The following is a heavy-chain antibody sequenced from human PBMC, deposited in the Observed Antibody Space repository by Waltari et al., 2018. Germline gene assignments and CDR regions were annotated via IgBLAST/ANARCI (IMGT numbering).Heavy chain of an antibody. D-gene: IGHD6-25*01. V-gene: IGHV3-30*02. J-gene: IGHJ5*02. CDR1: GFTFSSYG. CDR2: IRYDGSNK. Sequence: QVQLVESGGGVVQPGGSLRLSCAASGFTFSSYGMHWVRQAPGKGLEWVAFIRYDGSNKYYADSVKGRFTISRDNSKNTLYLQMNSLRAEDTAVYYCAKGAGSWGQGTLVTVSS. CDR3: AKGAGS.